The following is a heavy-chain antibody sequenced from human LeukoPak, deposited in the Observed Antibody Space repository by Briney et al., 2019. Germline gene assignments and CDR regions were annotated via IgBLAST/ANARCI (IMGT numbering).Heavy chain of an antibody. D-gene: IGHD3-22*01. CDR3: ASSPLYDSSGYYAPGDY. CDR1: GYTFTSYY. V-gene: IGHV1-46*01. CDR2: INPSGGST. J-gene: IGHJ4*02. Sequence: ASVKVSCKASGYTFTSYYMHWVRQAPGQGLEWMGIINPSGGSTSYAQKFQGRVTVTGDMSTSTVYMELSSLRSEDTAVYYCASSPLYDSSGYYAPGDYWGQGTLVTVSS.